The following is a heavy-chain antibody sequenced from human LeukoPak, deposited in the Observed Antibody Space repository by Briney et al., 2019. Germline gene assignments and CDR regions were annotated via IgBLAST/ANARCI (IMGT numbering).Heavy chain of an antibody. CDR2: ICGSGSST. D-gene: IGHD5-18*01. Sequence: HPGGSLRLSCAASGFSFSSYAMSWVRQAPGKGLEWVSAICGSGSSTYYADSVKGRFTISRDNSKDTLYLQMNSLRAEDMAVYYCAKDARGYTQPIDYWGQGTLVTVSS. J-gene: IGHJ4*02. CDR1: GFSFSSYA. CDR3: AKDARGYTQPIDY. V-gene: IGHV3-23*01.